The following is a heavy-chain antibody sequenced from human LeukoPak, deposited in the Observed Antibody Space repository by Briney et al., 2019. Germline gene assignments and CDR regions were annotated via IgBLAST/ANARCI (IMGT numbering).Heavy chain of an antibody. CDR1: GFTFSHYT. V-gene: IGHV3-30-3*01. CDR3: AREDFWRSSPFDY. Sequence: GGSLRLSCAASGFTFSHYTLYRVRQAPGKGLEWVALISYDGGNKDYADSVKGRFIISRDNSKNTLYLQMNILRADDTAVYFCAREDFWRSSPFDYWGQGTLVTVSS. D-gene: IGHD3-3*01. J-gene: IGHJ4*02. CDR2: ISYDGGNK.